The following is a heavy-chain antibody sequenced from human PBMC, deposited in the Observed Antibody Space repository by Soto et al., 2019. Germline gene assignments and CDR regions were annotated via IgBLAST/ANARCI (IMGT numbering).Heavy chain of an antibody. CDR3: ARGAQGFFPVSGIYFYFDH. CDR2: VHPDSGGT. Sequence: GASVKVSCKPSGYTFIDYYLHWVRQSPGQGLQWVGWVHPDSGGTNVAQAFQDRVTMTADTSITTAYMDLARLRPDDTAIFYCARGAQGFFPVSGIYFYFDHWGQGTPVTVSS. D-gene: IGHD3-22*01. V-gene: IGHV1-2*02. J-gene: IGHJ4*02. CDR1: GYTFIDYY.